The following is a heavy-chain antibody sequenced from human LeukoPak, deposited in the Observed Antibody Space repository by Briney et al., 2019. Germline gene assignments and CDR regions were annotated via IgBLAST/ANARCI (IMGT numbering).Heavy chain of an antibody. D-gene: IGHD3-10*01. Sequence: GGSLRLSCAASGFTFSSYAMSWVRQAPGKGLEWVSVIYSGGNTYYADSVKGRFTISRDNSKNTLYLQMNSLRAEDTAVYYCARDTMVRGFLFFDYWGQGTLVTVSS. J-gene: IGHJ4*02. CDR3: ARDTMVRGFLFFDY. CDR1: GFTFSSYA. CDR2: IYSGGNT. V-gene: IGHV3-53*01.